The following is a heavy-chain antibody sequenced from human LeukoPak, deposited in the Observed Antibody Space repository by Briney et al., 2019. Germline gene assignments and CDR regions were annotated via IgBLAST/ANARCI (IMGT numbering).Heavy chain of an antibody. D-gene: IGHD3-10*01. CDR3: ARGRGLRAVNNWCDP. Sequence: SETLSLTCAVYGGSFSGYYWTWIRQPPGKGLEWIGEVNHSGSTNYNPSLKSRVTISVDTSKNQFSLELTSVTAADTAVYFCARGRGLRAVNNWCDPWGEGTRVSVSS. CDR2: VNHSGST. J-gene: IGHJ5*02. CDR1: GGSFSGYY. V-gene: IGHV4-34*01.